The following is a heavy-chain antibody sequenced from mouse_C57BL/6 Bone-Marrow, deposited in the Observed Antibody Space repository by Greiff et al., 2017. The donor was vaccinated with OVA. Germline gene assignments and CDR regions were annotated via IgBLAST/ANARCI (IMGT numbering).Heavy chain of an antibody. V-gene: IGHV1-26*01. D-gene: IGHD2-1*01. Sequence: EVQLQQSGPELVKPGASVKISCKASGYTFTDYYMNWVKQSHGKSLEWIGYINPNNDGTSYNQKFKGKATLTVDKSSSTAYMELRSLTSEESAVYYCASPIYYVPAGFAYWGQGTLVTVSA. J-gene: IGHJ3*01. CDR3: ASPIYYVPAGFAY. CDR2: INPNNDGT. CDR1: GYTFTDYY.